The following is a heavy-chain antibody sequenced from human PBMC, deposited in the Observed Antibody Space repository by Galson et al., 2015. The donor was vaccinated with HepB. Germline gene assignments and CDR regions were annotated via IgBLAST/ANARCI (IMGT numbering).Heavy chain of an antibody. CDR2: ISYDGSYK. CDR3: AKDPYLYSALAGTMAGFDY. J-gene: IGHJ4*02. V-gene: IGHV3-30*18. D-gene: IGHD6-19*01. CDR1: GFTFSNYG. Sequence: SLRLSCAASGFTFSNYGMHWVRQAPGKGLEWVAVISYDGSYKYYADSVKGRFTISRDNSKNTLYLQMNSLRAEDTALYYCAKDPYLYSALAGTMAGFDYWGQGTLVTVSS.